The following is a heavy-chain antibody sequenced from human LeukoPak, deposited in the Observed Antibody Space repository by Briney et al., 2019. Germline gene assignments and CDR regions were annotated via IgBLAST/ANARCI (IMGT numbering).Heavy chain of an antibody. CDR3: ARHVPFGAGAGSPRFDP. D-gene: IGHD6-13*01. CDR2: ISAYNGNT. Sequence: ASVKVPCKASGYTFTSYGISWVRQAPGQGLEWMGWISAYNGNTNYAQKLQGRVTMTTDTSTSTAYMELRSLRSDDTAVYYCARHVPFGAGAGSPRFDPWGQGTLVTVSS. CDR1: GYTFTSYG. V-gene: IGHV1-18*01. J-gene: IGHJ5*02.